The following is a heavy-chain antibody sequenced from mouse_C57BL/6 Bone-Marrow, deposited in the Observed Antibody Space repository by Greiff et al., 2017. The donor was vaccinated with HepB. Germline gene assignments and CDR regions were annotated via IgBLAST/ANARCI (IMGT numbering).Heavy chain of an antibody. V-gene: IGHV5-4*01. J-gene: IGHJ1*03. Sequence: EVQLVESGGGLVKPGGSLKLSCAASGFTFSSYAMSWVRQTPEKRLEWVATISDGGSYTYYPDNVKGRFTISRDNAKNNLYLQMSHLKSEDTAMYYCARGYGKPLYWYFDVWGTETTVTVSS. CDR2: ISDGGSYT. CDR1: GFTFSSYA. D-gene: IGHD2-1*01. CDR3: ARGYGKPLYWYFDV.